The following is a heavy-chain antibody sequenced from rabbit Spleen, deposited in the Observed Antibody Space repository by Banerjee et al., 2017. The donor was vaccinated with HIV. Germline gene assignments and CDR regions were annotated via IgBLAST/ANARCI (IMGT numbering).Heavy chain of an antibody. J-gene: IGHJ4*01. CDR3: ARDGATTGWNFNL. D-gene: IGHD3-1*01. V-gene: IGHV1S7*01. Sequence: QELVESGGGLVQPGGSLKLSCKASRFDFSTYSMSWVRQAPGKGLEWIGYIVPIFGVTYYANWVNGRFTISSHNAQNTLYLQLNSLTAADTATYFCARDGATTGWNFNLWGPGTLVTVS. CDR1: RFDFSTYS. CDR2: IVPIFGVT.